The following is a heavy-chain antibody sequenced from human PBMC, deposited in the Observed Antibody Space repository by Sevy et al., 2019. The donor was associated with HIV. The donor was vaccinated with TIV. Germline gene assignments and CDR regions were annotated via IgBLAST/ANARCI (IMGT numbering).Heavy chain of an antibody. Sequence: ASVKVSCKASGYTFTSYGISWVRQAPGQGLEWMGWISAYNGNTNYAQKLQGRVTMTTDTSTSTAYMELRSVRYDDTAVYYCARVGGQLWLRWWFDPWGQGTLVTVSS. CDR2: ISAYNGNT. CDR1: GYTFTSYG. D-gene: IGHD5-18*01. J-gene: IGHJ5*02. CDR3: ARVGGQLWLRWWFDP. V-gene: IGHV1-18*04.